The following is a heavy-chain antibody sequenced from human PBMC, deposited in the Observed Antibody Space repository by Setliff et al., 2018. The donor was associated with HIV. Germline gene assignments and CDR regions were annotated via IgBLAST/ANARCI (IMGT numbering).Heavy chain of an antibody. V-gene: IGHV4-34*01. CDR2: INHSGST. Sequence: PSETLSLTCAVYGGSFSGYYWSWIRQPPGKGLEWIGEINHSGSTNYNPSLKSRVTISVDTSKNQFSLKLSSVTAADTAVYCCARSWVGVVITSSYYFDYWGQGTLVTVSS. J-gene: IGHJ4*02. D-gene: IGHD3-3*01. CDR3: ARSWVGVVITSSYYFDY. CDR1: GGSFSGYY.